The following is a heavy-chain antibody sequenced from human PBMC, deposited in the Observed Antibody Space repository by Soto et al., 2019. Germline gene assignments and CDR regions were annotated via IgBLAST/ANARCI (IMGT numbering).Heavy chain of an antibody. CDR2: IYPGDSNT. Sequence: PGESLKISCKGSGYSFPSYWIGWVRQPPGKGLEWMGIIYPGDSNTRYSPSFQGQVTISADKSNSTAYLQWSSLTASDTAIYYCAKTTAYFHYGMDVWGQGTTVTVSS. CDR3: AKTTAYFHYGMDV. J-gene: IGHJ6*02. CDR1: GYSFPSYW. D-gene: IGHD4-17*01. V-gene: IGHV5-51*01.